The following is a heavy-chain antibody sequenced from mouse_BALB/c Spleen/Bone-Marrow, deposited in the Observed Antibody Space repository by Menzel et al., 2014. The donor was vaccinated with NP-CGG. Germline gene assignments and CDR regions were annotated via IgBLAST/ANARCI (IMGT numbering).Heavy chain of an antibody. D-gene: IGHD4-1*01. J-gene: IGHJ2*01. CDR2: INPSTGYT. CDR3: ARSRTGTYFDY. Sequence: QVQLKHSGAELAKPGASVKMSCKASGYTFTSYWMHWVKQRPGQGLEWIGYINPSTGYTEYNQKFKDKATLTADKSSSTAYMQLSSLTSEDSAVYYCARSRTGTYFDYWGQGTTLTVSS. V-gene: IGHV1-7*01. CDR1: GYTFTSYW.